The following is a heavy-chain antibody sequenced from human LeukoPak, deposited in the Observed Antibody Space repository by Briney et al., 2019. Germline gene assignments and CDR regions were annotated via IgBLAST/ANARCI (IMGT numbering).Heavy chain of an antibody. D-gene: IGHD3-22*01. CDR2: ISYDGSNK. J-gene: IGHJ6*02. CDR1: GFTFSSYW. Sequence: GGSLRLSCAASGFTFSSYWMTWVRQAPGKGLEWVAVISYDGSNKYYADSVKGRFTISRDSAKNSLDLQMNSLRDGDTAVYYCARGGSGYGDYYYFYGLDVWGQGTTVTVSS. CDR3: ARGGSGYGDYYYFYGLDV. V-gene: IGHV3-30*03.